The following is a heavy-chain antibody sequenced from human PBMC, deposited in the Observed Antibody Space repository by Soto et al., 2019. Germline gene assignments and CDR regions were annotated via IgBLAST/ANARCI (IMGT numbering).Heavy chain of an antibody. CDR2: ISGGGDAT. D-gene: IGHD3-10*01. V-gene: IGHV3-23*01. CDR1: GFTFSGYA. J-gene: IGHJ2*01. Sequence: EVQLLDSGGGLVQPGGSLRLSCAASGFTFSGYALTWVRQAPGKGLEWVSAISGGGDATFYADSVKGRFSISRDNSKNSLYLQMNTLRAEDTAVYYCAIKVSGSTGRPDLWYFDLWGRGTLVTVSP. CDR3: AIKVSGSTGRPDLWYFDL.